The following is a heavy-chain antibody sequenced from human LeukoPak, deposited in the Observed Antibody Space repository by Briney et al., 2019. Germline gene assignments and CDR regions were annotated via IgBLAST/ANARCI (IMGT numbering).Heavy chain of an antibody. CDR3: ARVGGSSWFPFDP. D-gene: IGHD6-13*01. V-gene: IGHV4-34*01. CDR1: GGSFSGYY. Sequence: SETLSLTCAVYGGSFSGYYWSWIRQPPGKGVEWIGEINHSGSTNYNPSLKSRVTISVDTSKNQFSLKLSSVTAADTAVYYCARVGGSSWFPFDPWGQGTLVTVSS. J-gene: IGHJ5*02. CDR2: INHSGST.